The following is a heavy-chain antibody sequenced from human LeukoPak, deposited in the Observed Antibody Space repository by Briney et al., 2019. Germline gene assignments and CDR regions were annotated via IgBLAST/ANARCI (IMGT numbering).Heavy chain of an antibody. Sequence: GGSLRLSCAASEFTVSTNYMTWVRQAPGKGLEWVSVLSGGDSSYYIDSVKGRFTISRDTSKNTLYLQMNSLRAEDTAVYYCAKLTYYYDSSGGPVDYWGQGTLVTVSS. D-gene: IGHD3-22*01. CDR1: EFTVSTNY. V-gene: IGHV3-53*01. J-gene: IGHJ4*02. CDR2: LSGGDSS. CDR3: AKLTYYYDSSGGPVDY.